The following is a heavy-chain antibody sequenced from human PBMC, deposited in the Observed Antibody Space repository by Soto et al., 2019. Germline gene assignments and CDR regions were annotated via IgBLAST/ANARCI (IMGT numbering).Heavy chain of an antibody. Sequence: GGSLRLSCAASGFTFSSYGMNWVRQAPGEGLEWVSYISSSTYSIYYADSVKGRFTISRDDAKNSLYLQMNSLSAEDTAVYYCARTGYYDFWSASQPYHFDSWGQGTLVTVSS. CDR1: GFTFSSYG. D-gene: IGHD3-3*01. V-gene: IGHV3-48*03. CDR2: ISSSTYSI. J-gene: IGHJ4*02. CDR3: ARTGYYDFWSASQPYHFDS.